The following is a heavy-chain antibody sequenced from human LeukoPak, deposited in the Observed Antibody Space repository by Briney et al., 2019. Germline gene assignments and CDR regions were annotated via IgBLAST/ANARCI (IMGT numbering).Heavy chain of an antibody. V-gene: IGHV3-23*01. CDR1: GFIFSNYA. Sequence: GGSLRLACAASGFIFSNYAISWVRQAPGKGLQWVSAFRGSGGSTYYADSVKGRLTISRDNSRNTLYLQMNSLRAEDTAVYYCARSGLPRFGFWGQGTLVTVSS. J-gene: IGHJ4*02. CDR2: FRGSGGST. D-gene: IGHD3/OR15-3a*01. CDR3: ARSGLPRFGF.